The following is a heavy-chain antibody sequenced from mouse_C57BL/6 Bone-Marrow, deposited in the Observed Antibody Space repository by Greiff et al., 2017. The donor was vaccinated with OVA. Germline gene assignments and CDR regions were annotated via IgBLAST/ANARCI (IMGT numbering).Heavy chain of an antibody. Sequence: DVMLVESGGGLVKPGGSLKLSCAASGFTFSSYAMSWVRQTPEKRLEWVATISDGGSYTYYPDNVKGRFTISRDNAKNNLYLQMSHLKSEDTAMYYCASLLYYFDYWGQGTTLTVSS. CDR1: GFTFSSYA. CDR3: ASLLYYFDY. J-gene: IGHJ2*01. V-gene: IGHV5-4*03. CDR2: ISDGGSYT. D-gene: IGHD1-1*01.